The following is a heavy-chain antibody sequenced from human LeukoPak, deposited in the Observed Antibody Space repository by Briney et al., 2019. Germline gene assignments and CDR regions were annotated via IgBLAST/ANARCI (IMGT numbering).Heavy chain of an antibody. CDR3: ARGDDFSGDH. D-gene: IGHD1-1*01. J-gene: IGHJ4*02. CDR2: IHPEGNER. V-gene: IGHV3-7*04. CDR1: GFTFSNFW. Sequence: GGSLRLSCAVSGFTFSNFWMSWVRQAPGRGLEWVANIHPEGNERYHVESVKGRFTISRDNAKNSLFLQMNGLRVEDTAVYYCARGDDFSGDHWGQGTLVTVSS.